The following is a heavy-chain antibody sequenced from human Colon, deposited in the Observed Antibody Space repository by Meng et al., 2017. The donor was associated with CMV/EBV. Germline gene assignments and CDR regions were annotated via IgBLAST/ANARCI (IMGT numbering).Heavy chain of an antibody. Sequence: VPLQQGGAGMLKPSETLSPTCAVYGGSFSGYYWSWIRQPPGKGLEWIGEINHSGSTNYNPSLKSRVTISVDTSKNQFSLKLSSVTAADTAVYYCARGLYGSGRHQIDYWGQGTLVTVSS. CDR3: ARGLYGSGRHQIDY. J-gene: IGHJ4*02. CDR2: INHSGST. D-gene: IGHD3-10*01. CDR1: GGSFSGYY. V-gene: IGHV4-34*01.